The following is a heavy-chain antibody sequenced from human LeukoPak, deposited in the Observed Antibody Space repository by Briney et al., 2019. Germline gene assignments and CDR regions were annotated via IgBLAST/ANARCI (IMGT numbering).Heavy chain of an antibody. CDR2: IQQSGST. CDR3: ARNPGGLPLYYFDY. V-gene: IGHV4-30-2*01. Sequence: TLSLTCSVSGVSISSRGFYFTWIRQATGKGLEWIGNIQQSGSTYYNPSLKSRVTISVDRSKNQFSLKLSSVTAADTAVYYCARNPGGLPLYYFDYWGQGTLVTVSS. J-gene: IGHJ4*02. CDR1: GVSISSRGFY. D-gene: IGHD1-1*01.